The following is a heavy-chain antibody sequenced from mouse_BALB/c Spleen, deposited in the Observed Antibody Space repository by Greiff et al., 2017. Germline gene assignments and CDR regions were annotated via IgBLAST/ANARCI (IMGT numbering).Heavy chain of an antibody. Sequence: VQLQESGPGLVQPSQCLSITCTASGFSLTSYGVHWVRQSPGKGLEWLGVIWSGGSTAYNAAFISRLSTSKDNSKSQVFFKMNSLQANDTAIYYCARLRLAYWGQGTLVTVSA. D-gene: IGHD1-1*01. CDR2: IWSGGST. CDR3: ARLRLAY. V-gene: IGHV2-2*02. J-gene: IGHJ3*01. CDR1: GFSLTSYG.